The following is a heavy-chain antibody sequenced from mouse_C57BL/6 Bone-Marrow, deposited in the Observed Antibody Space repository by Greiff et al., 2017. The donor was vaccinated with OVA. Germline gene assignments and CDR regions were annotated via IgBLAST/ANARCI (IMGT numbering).Heavy chain of an antibody. CDR2: IRNKANNHAT. D-gene: IGHD2-3*01. CDR3: TIYDGFYYAMDY. Sequence: EVKLMESGGGLVQPGGSMKLSCAASGFTFSDAWMDWVRQSPEKGLEWVAEIRNKANNHATYYAESVKGRFTISRDDSKSSVYLQMNSLRAEDTGIYYCTIYDGFYYAMDYWGQGTSVTVSS. V-gene: IGHV6-6*01. CDR1: GFTFSDAW. J-gene: IGHJ4*01.